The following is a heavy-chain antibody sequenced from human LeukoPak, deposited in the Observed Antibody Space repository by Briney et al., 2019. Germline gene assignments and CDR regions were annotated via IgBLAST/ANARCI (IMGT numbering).Heavy chain of an antibody. V-gene: IGHV3-23*01. CDR2: ISGSGGST. J-gene: IGHJ4*02. D-gene: IGHD3-10*01. CDR1: AEAFSGEA. Sequence: RRGPRRLSRASTAEAFSGEAMSRVRQAPGKEIEKVSAISGSGGSTYYADSVKGRFTISRDNSKNTLYLQMNSLRAEDTAVYYCAKSGWALWSGGHIDYWGQGTLVTVSS. CDR3: AKSGWALWSGGHIDY.